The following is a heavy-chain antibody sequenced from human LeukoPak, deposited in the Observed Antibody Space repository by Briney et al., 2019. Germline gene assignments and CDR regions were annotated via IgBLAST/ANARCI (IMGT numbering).Heavy chain of an antibody. Sequence: GGSLRLSCAASGFTFSTYEMNWVRQAPGKGLEWVSYISSSGSTIHYADSVKGRFTISRDNATHSLYLQMNSLRAEDTAVYYCARTPSRGYSYDYWGQGTLVTVSS. CDR2: ISSSGSTI. J-gene: IGHJ4*02. CDR1: GFTFSTYE. CDR3: ARTPSRGYSYDY. V-gene: IGHV3-48*03. D-gene: IGHD5-18*01.